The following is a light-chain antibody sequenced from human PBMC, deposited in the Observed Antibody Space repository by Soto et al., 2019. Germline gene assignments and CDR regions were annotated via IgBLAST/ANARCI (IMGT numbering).Light chain of an antibody. CDR1: QSVTTN. V-gene: IGKV3-15*01. Sequence: EIVMTQSPATLSVSPGERATLSCRASQSVTTNLAWYQQKPGQAPRLLIYGASTRATGIPARFSGSGSGTEFTLTISSLQSDDCAVYYGQQYTNRTPWTFGQGTRVDFK. J-gene: IGKJ1*01. CDR2: GAS. CDR3: QQYTNRTPWT.